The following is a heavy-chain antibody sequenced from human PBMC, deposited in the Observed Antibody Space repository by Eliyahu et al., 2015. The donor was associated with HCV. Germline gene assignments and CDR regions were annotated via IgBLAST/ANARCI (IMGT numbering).Heavy chain of an antibody. V-gene: IGHV3-13*01. D-gene: IGHD2-8*01. Sequence: EVQLVESGGGLIQPGXSLRLSCXASXFTFSSXDXHWVRLPTGKGLXWXSTINTAGATYYSGSVQGRFTISRENAKNSLYLQINSLRAGDTAMYYCARGTITIPGVDYWGQGTLVTVSS. CDR2: INTAGAT. CDR1: XFTFSSXD. J-gene: IGHJ4*02. CDR3: ARGTITIPGVDY.